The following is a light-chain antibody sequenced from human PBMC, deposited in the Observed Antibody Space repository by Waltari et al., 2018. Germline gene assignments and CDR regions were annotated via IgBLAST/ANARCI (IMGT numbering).Light chain of an antibody. J-gene: IGLJ3*02. Sequence: SYDLPQPPSVSVSPGQTASITCSGDTLGDKYTSGYQQKPGQSPVLVIYKDNKRPSGIPERFSGSNSGNTATLIISGSQPVDEADYYCQAWDSSTAWVFGGGTKLTVL. CDR2: KDN. CDR1: TLGDKY. CDR3: QAWDSSTAWV. V-gene: IGLV3-1*01.